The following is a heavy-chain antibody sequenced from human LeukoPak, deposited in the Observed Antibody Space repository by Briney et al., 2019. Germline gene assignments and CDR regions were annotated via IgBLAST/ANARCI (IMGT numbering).Heavy chain of an antibody. D-gene: IGHD6-13*01. CDR2: ISSSSSTI. CDR3: ARAPRWYVGCWFDP. V-gene: IGHV3-48*04. J-gene: IGHJ5*02. CDR1: GFTFSSYS. Sequence: GGPLRLSCAASGFTFSSYSMNWVRQAPGKGLEWVSYISSSSSTIYYADSVKGRFTISRDNAKNSLYLQMNSLRAEDTAVYYCARAPRWYVGCWFDPWGQGTLVTVSS.